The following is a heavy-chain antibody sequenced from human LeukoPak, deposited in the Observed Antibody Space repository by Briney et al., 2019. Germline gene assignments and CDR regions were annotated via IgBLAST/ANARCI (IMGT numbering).Heavy chain of an antibody. CDR1: GGTFSSYA. Sequence: SVKVSCKASGGTFSSYAISWVRQAPGQGLEWMGRIIPILGIANYAQKFQGRVTITADKSTSTAYMELSSLRSEDTAVYYCARDPDSYEDRGSGAFDIWGQGTMVTVSS. D-gene: IGHD3-22*01. V-gene: IGHV1-69*04. CDR3: ARDPDSYEDRGSGAFDI. CDR2: IIPILGIA. J-gene: IGHJ3*02.